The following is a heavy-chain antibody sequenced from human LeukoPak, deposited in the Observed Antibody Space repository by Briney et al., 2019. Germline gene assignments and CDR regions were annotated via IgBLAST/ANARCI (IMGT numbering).Heavy chain of an antibody. CDR1: GFTSSSYG. J-gene: IGHJ4*02. Sequence: GGSLRLSCAASGFTSSSYGMNWVRQAPGKGLEWVSSISGSSSYIYYADSVKGRFTISRDNAKNSLYLQMNSLRAEDTAVYYCARADYYDFDYWGQGTLVTVSS. D-gene: IGHD3-10*01. V-gene: IGHV3-21*01. CDR3: ARADYYDFDY. CDR2: ISGSSSYI.